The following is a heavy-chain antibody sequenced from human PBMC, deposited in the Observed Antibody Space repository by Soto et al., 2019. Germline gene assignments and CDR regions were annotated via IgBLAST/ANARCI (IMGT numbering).Heavy chain of an antibody. Sequence: PSETLSLTCTVSGASISSSYWSWIRQSPGKGLEWIGYVYYSGSTNYNPSLKSRATISVDTSKNQFPLKLSSVTAADTAVYYCARGYYDSRGQSNTFDIWGQGTMVTVSS. CDR2: VYYSGST. V-gene: IGHV4-59*01. J-gene: IGHJ3*02. CDR3: ARGYYDSRGQSNTFDI. D-gene: IGHD3-22*01. CDR1: GASISSSY.